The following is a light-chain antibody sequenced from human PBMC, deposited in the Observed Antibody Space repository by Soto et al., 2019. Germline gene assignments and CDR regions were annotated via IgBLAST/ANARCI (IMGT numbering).Light chain of an antibody. V-gene: IGKV3-11*01. CDR1: QSVSSY. CDR2: DAS. CDR3: QQRSDWPVT. Sequence: EIVLTQSPATLSLSPGERATLSCSASQSVSSYLAWYQQKPGQAPRLLIYDASSRATGIPARFSGSGSETEFAITVSSLEPDDFAVYYCQQRSDWPVTFGQGTRVEIK. J-gene: IGKJ1*01.